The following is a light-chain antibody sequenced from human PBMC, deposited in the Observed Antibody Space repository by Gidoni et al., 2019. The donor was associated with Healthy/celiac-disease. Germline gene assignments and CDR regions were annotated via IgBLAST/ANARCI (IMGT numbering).Light chain of an antibody. V-gene: IGLV2-8*01. CDR2: EVS. Sequence: QPVTISCTGASSDIGDYDYVSWYQHHPGKAPKLMIYEVSLRPSGVPDRFSGSKSGNTASLTVSGLQAEDEADYHCSSYAGTNNYVFGTGTKVTVL. CDR3: SSYAGTNNYV. CDR1: SSDIGDYDY. J-gene: IGLJ1*01.